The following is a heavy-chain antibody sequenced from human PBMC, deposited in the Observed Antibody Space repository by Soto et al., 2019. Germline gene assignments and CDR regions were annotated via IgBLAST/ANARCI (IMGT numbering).Heavy chain of an antibody. J-gene: IGHJ4*02. Sequence: EVQLLESGGGLVQPGGSLRLSCAASGFTFSSYAMSWVRQAPGKGLEWVSLISGSGSGGNTYYADSVKRRFTISRDNSKNTLYLQMSSLRAEDTAIYYCAKDKQGGSGGSCYDCWGQGTLVTVSS. D-gene: IGHD2-15*01. CDR3: AKDKQGGSGGSCYDC. CDR2: ISGSGSGGNT. V-gene: IGHV3-23*01. CDR1: GFTFSSYA.